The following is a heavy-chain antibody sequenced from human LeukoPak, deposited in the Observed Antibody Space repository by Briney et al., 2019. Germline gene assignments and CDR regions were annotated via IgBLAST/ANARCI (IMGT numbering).Heavy chain of an antibody. CDR3: AKVPLIVVVISGGSYYFDY. J-gene: IGHJ4*02. CDR1: GFTFSSYA. V-gene: IGHV3-23*01. CDR2: ISGSGGST. D-gene: IGHD3-22*01. Sequence: PGGSLRLSCAASGFTFSSYAMSWVRQAPVKGLEWVSAISGSGGSTYYADSVKGRFTISRANSKNTLYLQMNSLRAEDTAVYYCAKVPLIVVVISGGSYYFDYWGQGTLVTVSS.